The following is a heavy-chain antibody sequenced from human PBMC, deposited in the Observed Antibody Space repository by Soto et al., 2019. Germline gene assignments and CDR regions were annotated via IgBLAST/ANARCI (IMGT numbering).Heavy chain of an antibody. CDR2: IYSGGST. D-gene: IGHD2-21*01. CDR1: GFTVSSNY. Sequence: EVQLVESGGGLVQPGGSLRLSCAASGFTVSSNYMSWVRQAPGKGLEWVSVIYSGGSTYYADSVKGRFTISRDNSKNTWYLQMNSLRAEDTAVYYCAREASRGFCSLFAFDICGQGTMVTVS. J-gene: IGHJ3*02. V-gene: IGHV3-66*01. CDR3: AREASRGFCSLFAFDI.